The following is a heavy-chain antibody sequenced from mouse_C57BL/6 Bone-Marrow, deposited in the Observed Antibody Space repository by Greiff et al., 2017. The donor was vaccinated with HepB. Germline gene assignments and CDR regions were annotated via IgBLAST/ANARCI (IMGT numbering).Heavy chain of an antibody. CDR3: ARLYYGSFDY. D-gene: IGHD1-1*01. CDR2: ISNGGGST. CDR1: GFTFSDYY. J-gene: IGHJ2*01. V-gene: IGHV5-12*01. Sequence: EVKVVESGGGLVQPGGSLKLSCAASGFTFSDYYMYWVRQTPEKRLEWVAYISNGGGSTYYPDTVKGRFTISRDNATNTLYLQMSRLKSEDTAMYYCARLYYGSFDYWGQGTTLTVSS.